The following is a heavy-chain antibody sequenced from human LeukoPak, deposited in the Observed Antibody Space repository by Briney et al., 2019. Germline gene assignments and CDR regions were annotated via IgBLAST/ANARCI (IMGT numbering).Heavy chain of an antibody. J-gene: IGHJ4*02. CDR1: TGSVSSSTYY. CDR2: IYYTGST. V-gene: IGHV4-39*07. Sequence: PSETLSLTCTVSTGSVSSSTYYWSWVRQPPGKGLEWIASIYYTGSTYYNPSLKSRVTISLDMSKNEFFLTMTSVTAADTAVYFCTAEKNGSPHYWGQGTQVTVSS. CDR3: TAEKNGSPHY. D-gene: IGHD2-8*01.